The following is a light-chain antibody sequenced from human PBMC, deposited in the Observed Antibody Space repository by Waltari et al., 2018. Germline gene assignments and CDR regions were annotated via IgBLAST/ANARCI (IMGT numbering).Light chain of an antibody. CDR2: EAS. V-gene: IGKV1-5*03. CDR3: QQYNSYPWT. CDR1: QSIATW. J-gene: IGKJ1*01. Sequence: DIQMTQAPSTLSPSVGDRFTVTCRARQSIATWLAWYQQKPGKAPNLLIYEASRLGSGVPSRFSGSGSGTEFTLTISSLQPDDFATYYCQQYNSYPWTFGQGTKVEIK.